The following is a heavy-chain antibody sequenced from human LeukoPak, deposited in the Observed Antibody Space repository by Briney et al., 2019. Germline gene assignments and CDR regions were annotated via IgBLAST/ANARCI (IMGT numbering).Heavy chain of an antibody. D-gene: IGHD6-25*01. J-gene: IGHJ4*02. V-gene: IGHV3-21*01. CDR1: EFSVNNY. CDR2: ISSSSSYI. Sequence: WGSLRLSGAASEFSVNNYMTWVRQARGKGLEWVSSISSSSSYIYYADSVKGRFTISRDNAKNSLYLQMNSLRAEDTAVYYCASRSGFDYWGQGTLVTVSS. CDR3: ASRSGFDY.